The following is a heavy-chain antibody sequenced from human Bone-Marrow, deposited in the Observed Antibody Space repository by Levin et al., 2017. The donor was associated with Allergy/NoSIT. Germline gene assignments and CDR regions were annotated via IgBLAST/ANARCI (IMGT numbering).Heavy chain of an antibody. CDR3: AGGLEIRTGEFDF. V-gene: IGHV1-18*01. D-gene: IGHD1-7*01. CDR2: VSAYTGDT. J-gene: IGHJ4*02. CDR1: GYSLTTLG. Sequence: ASVKVSCKASGYSLTTLGITWVRQAPGQGLEWMGWVSAYTGDTDYAQNLQGRVTMTIDTSTTTAYMELRSLTSDDTAVYYCAGGLEIRTGEFDFWGQGTLVTVSS.